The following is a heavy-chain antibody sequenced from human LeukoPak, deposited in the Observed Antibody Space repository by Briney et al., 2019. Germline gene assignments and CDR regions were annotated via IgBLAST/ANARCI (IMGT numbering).Heavy chain of an antibody. J-gene: IGHJ4*02. CDR2: IDHSGST. CDR1: GGSFSGYY. V-gene: IGHV4-34*01. D-gene: IGHD1-26*01. CDR3: ARGRGDSGSYYADY. Sequence: SETLSLTCAVYGGSFSGYYWSWIRQPPGKGLEWIGEIDHSGSTNYNPSLKSRVTISVDTSKNQFSLKLSSVTAADTAVYYCARGRGDSGSYYADYWAREPWSPSPQ.